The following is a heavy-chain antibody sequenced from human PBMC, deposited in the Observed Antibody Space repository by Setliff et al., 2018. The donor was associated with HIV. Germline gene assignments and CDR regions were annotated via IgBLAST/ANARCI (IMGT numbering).Heavy chain of an antibody. D-gene: IGHD3-22*01. Sequence: SETLSLTCTVSGYSMSGGYNWGWIRQSPEKGLEWIGNIYHVGTTYYNPSLKSRVTLSVDPSKSQFSLKLTSVTAADTAVYYCARTPGTHYYDRSANFHYFDYWGQGALVTVSS. CDR2: IYHVGTT. CDR1: GYSMSGGYN. V-gene: IGHV4-38-2*02. J-gene: IGHJ4*02. CDR3: ARTPGTHYYDRSANFHYFDY.